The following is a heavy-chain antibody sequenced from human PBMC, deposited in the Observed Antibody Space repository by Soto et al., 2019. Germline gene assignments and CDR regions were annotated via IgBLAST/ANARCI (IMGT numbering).Heavy chain of an antibody. V-gene: IGHV3-21*06. CDR2: ISGSSTYI. J-gene: IGHJ4*02. CDR1: GFTSSSHS. Sequence: EVQLVESGGGLVQPGGSLRLSCAASGFTSSSHSMNWVRQAPGKGLEWVSSISGSSTYIYYADSVKDRFTISRDNARSSLFLQMNSLRAEDTAVYYCARGSLSYFDYWGQGTLVTVSS. D-gene: IGHD3-10*01. CDR3: ARGSLSYFDY.